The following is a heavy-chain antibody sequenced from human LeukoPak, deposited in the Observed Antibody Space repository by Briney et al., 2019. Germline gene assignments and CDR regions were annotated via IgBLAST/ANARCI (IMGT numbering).Heavy chain of an antibody. CDR2: IYYSGST. J-gene: IGHJ3*02. Sequence: SETLSLTRTVSGGSISSHYWSWIRQPPGKGLEWIGYIYYSGSTNYNPSLKSRVTISVDTSKNQFSLKLSSVTAADTAVYYCARVRFLEWWDAFDIWGQGTMVTVSS. V-gene: IGHV4-59*11. CDR1: GGSISSHY. CDR3: ARVRFLEWWDAFDI. D-gene: IGHD3-3*01.